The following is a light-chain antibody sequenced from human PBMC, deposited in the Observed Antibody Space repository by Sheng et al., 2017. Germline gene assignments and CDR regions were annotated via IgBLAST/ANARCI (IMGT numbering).Light chain of an antibody. J-gene: IGKJ4*01. CDR1: QSVSSY. V-gene: IGKV3-11*01. CDR2: DAW. CDR3: QQRSNWPLT. Sequence: EIVLTQSPATLSLSPGERATLSCRASQSVSSYLAWYQQKPGQAPRLLIYDAWNRAAGVPARFSGSGSGTDFTLTISSLEPEDLAVYYCQQRSNWPLTFGGGTKVEI.